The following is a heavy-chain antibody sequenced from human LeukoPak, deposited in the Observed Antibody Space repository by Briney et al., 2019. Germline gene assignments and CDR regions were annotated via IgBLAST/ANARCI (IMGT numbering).Heavy chain of an antibody. CDR2: IKSKTDGGTT. J-gene: IGHJ3*02. V-gene: IGHV3-15*01. Sequence: GGSLRLSCAASGFTFSNAWMSWVRQAPGKGLEWVGRIKSKTDGGTTDYAAPVKGRFTISRDDSKNTLYLQMNSLKTEDTAVYYCTTDGGYYSSTSCYGAFDIWGQGTMVTVSS. D-gene: IGHD2-2*01. CDR3: TTDGGYYSSTSCYGAFDI. CDR1: GFTFSNAW.